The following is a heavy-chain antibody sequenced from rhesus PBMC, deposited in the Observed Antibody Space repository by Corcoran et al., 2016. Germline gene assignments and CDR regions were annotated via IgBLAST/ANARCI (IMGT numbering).Heavy chain of an antibody. CDR1: GASIRSYW. D-gene: IGHD1-14*01. V-gene: IGHV4-80*01. CDR2: INGKSGST. CDR3: AIDRVAGTTVDFDF. Sequence: QVQLQESGPGLVKPSESLSLTCSVSGASIRSYWLSWIRQPPEKGLEWIGEINGKSGSTNYNPALKSRVTISRDTSNNQFSLKLNSVTAADTAVYYCAIDRVAGTTVDFDFWGQGVVVTISS. J-gene: IGHJ4*01.